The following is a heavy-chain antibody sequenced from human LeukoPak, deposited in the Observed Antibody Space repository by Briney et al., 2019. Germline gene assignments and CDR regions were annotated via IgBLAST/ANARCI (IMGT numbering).Heavy chain of an antibody. CDR1: GGSISSSSYY. CDR3: ARGSRISHFYYYYYYMDV. J-gene: IGHJ6*03. Sequence: SETLSLTCTVSGGSISSSSYYWGWIRQPPGKGLEWIGTIYYSGSTYYNSSLKSRVTISIDTSKNQFSLRLSSMTAADTAVYYCARGSRISHFYYYYYYMDVWGKGTTVTVSS. V-gene: IGHV4-39*07. CDR2: IYYSGST. D-gene: IGHD2-15*01.